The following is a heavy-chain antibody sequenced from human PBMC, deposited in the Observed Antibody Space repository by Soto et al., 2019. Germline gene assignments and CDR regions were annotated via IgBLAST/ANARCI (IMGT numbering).Heavy chain of an antibody. D-gene: IGHD1-20*01. Sequence: QVQLVESGGGVVQPGRSLRLSCAASGFTFSTHAMHWVRQAPGKGLECVAIVSFDGSNKYYADSVKGRFTISRDNSKNTIYLQMSGLTPEDTAVYYCARDQTGITTTGGGRIEHWGQGPRVTVSS. V-gene: IGHV3-30-3*01. J-gene: IGHJ4*02. CDR1: GFTFSTHA. CDR3: ARDQTGITTTGGGRIEH. CDR2: VSFDGSNK.